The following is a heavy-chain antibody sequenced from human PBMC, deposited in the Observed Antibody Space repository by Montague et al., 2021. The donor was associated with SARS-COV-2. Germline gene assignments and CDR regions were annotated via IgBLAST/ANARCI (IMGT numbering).Heavy chain of an antibody. CDR3: ARGESYSTSWYYFFDY. Sequence: SETLSLTCTVSGGSVSSYYWSWIRQPPGKGLEWIGYIYYSGNTNYNPSPKSRVTISVDTSKNQVSLKLSSVTAADTAVYYCARGESYSTSWYYFFDYWGQGTLVTVSS. D-gene: IGHD6-13*01. CDR1: GGSVSSYY. CDR2: IYYSGNT. V-gene: IGHV4-59*02. J-gene: IGHJ4*02.